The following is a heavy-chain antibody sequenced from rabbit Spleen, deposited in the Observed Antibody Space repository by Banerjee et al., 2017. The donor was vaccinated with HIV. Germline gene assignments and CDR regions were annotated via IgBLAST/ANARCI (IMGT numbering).Heavy chain of an antibody. CDR1: GFSFSSRYY. J-gene: IGHJ4*01. V-gene: IGHV1S43*01. Sequence: QEQLEESGGGLVKPGGSLTLTCKASGFSFSSRYYMCWVRQAPGKGLEWIGDIYPVFGITNYANGVKGRFTISSDNAQNTVDLQMNSLTAADTATYFCARDLVTVIGWNFSLWGQGTLVTVS. CDR2: IYPVFGIT. D-gene: IGHD5-1*01. CDR3: ARDLVTVIGWNFSL.